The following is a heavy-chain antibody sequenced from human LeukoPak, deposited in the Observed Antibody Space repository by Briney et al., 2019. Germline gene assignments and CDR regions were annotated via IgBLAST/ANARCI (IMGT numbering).Heavy chain of an antibody. Sequence: GESLKISFKGSGYSFPTYWIGWVRQMPGKGLEWMGIIYPGDSETRYSPSFQGQVTISADKYISPAYLQWSSLKASDTAMYYCARHARTDYGSGTYYMNWGQGTLVTVSS. V-gene: IGHV5-51*01. D-gene: IGHD3-10*01. CDR2: IYPGDSET. CDR1: GYSFPTYW. CDR3: ARHARTDYGSGTYYMN. J-gene: IGHJ4*02.